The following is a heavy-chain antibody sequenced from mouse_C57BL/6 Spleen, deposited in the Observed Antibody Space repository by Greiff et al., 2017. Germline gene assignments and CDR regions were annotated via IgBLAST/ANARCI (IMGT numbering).Heavy chain of an antibody. V-gene: IGHV5-9-1*02. Sequence: EVKLMESGEGLVKPGGSLKLSCAASGFTFSSYAMSWVRQTPEKRLEWVAYISSGGDYIYYADTVKGRFTISRDNARNTLYLQMSSLKSEDTAMYYCTRDKGTWGYFDVWGTGTTVTVSS. CDR2: ISSGGDYI. D-gene: IGHD3-3*01. CDR3: TRDKGTWGYFDV. CDR1: GFTFSSYA. J-gene: IGHJ1*03.